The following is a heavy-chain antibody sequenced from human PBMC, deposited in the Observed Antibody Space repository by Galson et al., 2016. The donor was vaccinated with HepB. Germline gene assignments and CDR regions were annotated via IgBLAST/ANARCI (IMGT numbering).Heavy chain of an antibody. CDR3: ARVRYYFDY. V-gene: IGHV4-39*01. J-gene: IGHJ4*02. CDR2: IYYSGST. CDR1: GGSISSSSYY. Sequence: SETLSLTCTVSGGSISSSSYYWGWIRQPPGKGLEWIGSIYYSGSTYYNPSLKSRVTISVDTSKNQFSLKLSSVTAADTAVYYCARVRYYFDYWGQGTLVSVSS.